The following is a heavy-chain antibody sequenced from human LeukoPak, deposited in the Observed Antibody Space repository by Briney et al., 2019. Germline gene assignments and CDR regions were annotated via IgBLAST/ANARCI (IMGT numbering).Heavy chain of an antibody. CDR1: GFTFSSYG. V-gene: IGHV3-30*02. D-gene: IGHD6-25*01. CDR2: IRYDGSNK. Sequence: PGGSLRLSCAASGFTFSSYGMHWVRQAPGKGLEWVAFIRYDGSNKYYADSVKGRFTISRDNSKNTLYLQMNSLRAEDTAVYYCAKDQAAGVVYSSATSWVWGQGTMVTVSS. CDR3: AKDQAAGVVYSSATSWV. J-gene: IGHJ3*01.